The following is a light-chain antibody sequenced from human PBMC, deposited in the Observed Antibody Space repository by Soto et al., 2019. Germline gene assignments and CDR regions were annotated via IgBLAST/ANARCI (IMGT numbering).Light chain of an antibody. V-gene: IGLV2-14*01. CDR2: NVS. CDR3: SSFTSTNTVL. CDR1: SSDVVGYNY. Sequence: QSALPQPASVSGSPGQSITISCTGTSSDVVGYNYVSWYQQHPGKAPKLMIYNVSNRPSGVSTRFSGSKSGNTATLTISGLQAEDEGHYYCSSFTSTNTVLFGGGTQLTVL. J-gene: IGLJ7*01.